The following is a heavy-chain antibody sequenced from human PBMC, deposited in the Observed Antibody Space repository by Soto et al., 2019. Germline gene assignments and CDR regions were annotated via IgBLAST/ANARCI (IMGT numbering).Heavy chain of an antibody. Sequence: ASVKVSCKASGYTFTSYGISWVRQAPGQGLEWMGWISAYNGNTNYAQKLQGRVTMTTDTSTSTAYMELRSLRSDDTAVYYCARDLGGRDSVVVEPSPSVDPWGQGTLDKISS. CDR3: ARDLGGRDSVVVEPSPSVDP. J-gene: IGHJ5*02. D-gene: IGHD2-15*01. CDR1: GYTFTSYG. CDR2: ISAYNGNT. V-gene: IGHV1-18*01.